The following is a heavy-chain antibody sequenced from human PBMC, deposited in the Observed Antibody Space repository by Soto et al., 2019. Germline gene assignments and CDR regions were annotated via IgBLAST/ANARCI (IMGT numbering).Heavy chain of an antibody. J-gene: IGHJ4*02. D-gene: IGHD1-20*01. CDR1: GYTFTSYG. Sequence: ASVKVSCQAPGYTFTSYGISWVRQAPGQGLEWMGWISAYNGNTNYAQKLQGRVTMTTDTSTSTAYMELRSLRSDDTAVYYCARVRSNWNYDFWGQGTLVTVSS. V-gene: IGHV1-18*04. CDR3: ARVRSNWNYDF. CDR2: ISAYNGNT.